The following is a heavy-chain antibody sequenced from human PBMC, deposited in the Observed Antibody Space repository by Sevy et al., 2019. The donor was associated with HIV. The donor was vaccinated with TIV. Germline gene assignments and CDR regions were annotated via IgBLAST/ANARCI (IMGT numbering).Heavy chain of an antibody. J-gene: IGHJ3*02. Sequence: GGSLRLSCAASIFTFNIYGMQGVRQAPGKGLGWVEYMRKDGLTPYYEDSVKGRFTSSRDSSKNTLYLQMNSLRIEDAALYYCTRETTYYDASGPVPGDIWGQGTMVTVSS. CDR2: MRKDGLTP. D-gene: IGHD3-16*01. CDR1: IFTFNIYG. CDR3: TRETTYYDASGPVPGDI. V-gene: IGHV3-30*02.